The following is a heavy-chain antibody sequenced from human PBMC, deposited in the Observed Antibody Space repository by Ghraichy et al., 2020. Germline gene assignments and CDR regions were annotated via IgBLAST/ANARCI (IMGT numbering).Heavy chain of an antibody. V-gene: IGHV4-59*01. J-gene: IGHJ6*02. D-gene: IGHD5-12*01. CDR2: IYYSGST. Sequence: SETLSLSCTVSGFSISSYYWSWIRQPPGKGLEWIGYIYYSGSTNYNPSLRSRVTISVDTSKNQFSLKLSSVTAADTAVYYCARAPATSPVSDHYYYGMDVWGQGTTVTVSS. CDR3: ARAPATSPVSDHYYYGMDV. CDR1: GFSISSYY.